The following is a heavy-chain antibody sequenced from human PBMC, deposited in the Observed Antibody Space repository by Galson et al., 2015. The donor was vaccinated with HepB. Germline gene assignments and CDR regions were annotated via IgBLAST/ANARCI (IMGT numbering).Heavy chain of an antibody. CDR2: ISAYNGNT. V-gene: IGHV1-18*01. CDR1: GYTFTSYG. J-gene: IGHJ4*02. Sequence: SVKVSCKASGYTFTSYGISWVRQAPGQGLEWMGWISAYNGNTNYAQKLQGRVTMTTDTSTSTAYMELRSLRSDDTAVYYCARDLGPDYYDSSGYHYWGQGTLVTVSS. CDR3: ARDLGPDYYDSSGYHY. D-gene: IGHD3-22*01.